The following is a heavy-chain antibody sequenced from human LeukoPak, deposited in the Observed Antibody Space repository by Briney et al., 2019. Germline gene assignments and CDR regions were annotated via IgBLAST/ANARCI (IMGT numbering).Heavy chain of an antibody. J-gene: IGHJ4*02. CDR2: ISYDGSNK. Sequence: PGRSLRLSCAASGFTFSSYGMHWVRQAPGKGLEWVAVISYDGSNKYYADSVKGRFTISRDNSKNTLYLQMNSLRAEGTAVYYCVKANTVTKRYFDYWGQGTLVTVSS. V-gene: IGHV3-30*18. CDR1: GFTFSSYG. D-gene: IGHD4-17*01. CDR3: VKANTVTKRYFDY.